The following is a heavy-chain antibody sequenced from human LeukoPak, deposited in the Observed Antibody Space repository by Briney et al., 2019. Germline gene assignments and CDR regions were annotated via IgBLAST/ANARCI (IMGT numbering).Heavy chain of an antibody. CDR3: AREGTGSSEFDY. CDR1: GFTFSSYS. Sequence: GGSLRLSCAASGFTFSSYSMNWVRQAPGKGLEWVSSISSSSSYIYYADSVKGRFTISRDNAKNSLYLQMNSLRAEDTAVYYCAREGTGSSEFDYWGQGTLVTVSS. D-gene: IGHD6-13*01. CDR2: ISSSSSYI. V-gene: IGHV3-21*01. J-gene: IGHJ4*02.